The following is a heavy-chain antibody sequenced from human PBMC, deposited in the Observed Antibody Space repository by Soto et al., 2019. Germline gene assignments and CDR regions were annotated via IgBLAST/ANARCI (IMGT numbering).Heavy chain of an antibody. J-gene: IGHJ4*02. CDR1: EFTFSDYY. Sequence: GGCRRLSCAASEFTFSDYYMNWVRQDPGKGLEWVSSISSSTTIYYAGSVKGRFTIPKDNAKNSLYLQMNSLRAEDTAVFYCARDCRPRYDTQRGYWGQGTMVTVSS. CDR2: ISSSTTI. CDR3: ARDCRPRYDTQRGY. D-gene: IGHD3-9*01. V-gene: IGHV3-11*04.